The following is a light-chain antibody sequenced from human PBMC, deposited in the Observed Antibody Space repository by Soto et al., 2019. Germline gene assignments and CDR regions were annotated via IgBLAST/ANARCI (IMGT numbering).Light chain of an antibody. V-gene: IGLV1-40*01. CDR2: GDI. J-gene: IGLJ2*01. Sequence: QSVLTQPPSVSGAPGQRVSISCTGTSSNIGAGYDVHWYQHLPGTAPKLLIFGDINRPSGVPDRFSGSKSGTSASLAITGLQAEDEAEYDCQSYDSSLSISVFGGGTQLTVL. CDR1: SSNIGAGYD. CDR3: QSYDSSLSISV.